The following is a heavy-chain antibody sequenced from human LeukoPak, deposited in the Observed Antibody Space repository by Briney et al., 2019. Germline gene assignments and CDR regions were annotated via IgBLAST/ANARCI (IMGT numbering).Heavy chain of an antibody. J-gene: IGHJ2*01. CDR3: ARDSCGGGGCHFWYFDL. CDR2: IHPNSGAT. Sequence: ASVKVSCKASGYTFTAYHMHWVRQAPGQGPEWMGSIHPNSGATNYAQKFQGRVTMTRDTSISTASMELSRLKYEDTAVYYCARDSCGGGGCHFWYFDLWGRGTLVTVSS. V-gene: IGHV1-2*02. D-gene: IGHD6-19*01. CDR1: GYTFTAYH.